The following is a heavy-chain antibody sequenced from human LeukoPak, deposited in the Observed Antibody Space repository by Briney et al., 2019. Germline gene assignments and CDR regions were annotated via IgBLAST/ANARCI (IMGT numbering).Heavy chain of an antibody. CDR3: ARPTGYCSGDSCFAPFDQ. CDR1: GFTFSSYA. D-gene: IGHD2-15*01. J-gene: IGHJ4*02. CDR2: IRGSGGST. V-gene: IGHV3-23*01. Sequence: PGGSLRLSCAAPGFTFSSYAMSWVRQAPGKGLQWVSVIRGSGGSTYYADSVKGRFTISRDNSKNTLYLQMNSLRAEDTAVYYCARPTGYCSGDSCFAPFDQWGQGTLVTVSS.